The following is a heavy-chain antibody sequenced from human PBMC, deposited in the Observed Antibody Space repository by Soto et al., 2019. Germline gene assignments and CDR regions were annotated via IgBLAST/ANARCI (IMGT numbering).Heavy chain of an antibody. Sequence: SGGSLRLSCAASGFTFSSYGMHWVRQAPGKGLEWVAVIWYDGSNKYYADSVKGRFTISRDDSKNTLYLQMNSLRAEDTAVYYCAREGGSGYAYYYYGMDVWGQGTTVTVSS. D-gene: IGHD5-12*01. CDR1: GFTFSSYG. CDR3: AREGGSGYAYYYYGMDV. J-gene: IGHJ6*02. CDR2: IWYDGSNK. V-gene: IGHV3-33*01.